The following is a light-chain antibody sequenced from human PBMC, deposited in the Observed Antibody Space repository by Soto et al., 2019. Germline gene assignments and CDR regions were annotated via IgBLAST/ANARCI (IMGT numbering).Light chain of an antibody. V-gene: IGLV2-11*01. CDR3: CSYAGSPRYV. Sequence: QSALTQPRSVAGSPGQSVTISCTGTSSDVGGYNSVSWYQQHPGKAPKVMIYDVSGRPSGVPDRFSGSKSGNTASLTISGLQAEDEADYYCCSYAGSPRYVLGTGTKLTVL. CDR1: SSDVGGYNS. CDR2: DVS. J-gene: IGLJ1*01.